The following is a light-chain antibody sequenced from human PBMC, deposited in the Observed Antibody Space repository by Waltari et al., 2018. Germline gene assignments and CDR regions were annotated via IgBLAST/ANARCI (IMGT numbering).Light chain of an antibody. J-gene: IGKJ4*01. Sequence: DTQLTQSSSLTSAYVGDRVTITCRASQGISSVLAWYQQKPGKAPNLLIYVASTLQSGVPSRFSGSGSGTEFTLTISSLQPEDFATYYCQQLNTYPLTFGGGTKVEIK. V-gene: IGKV1-9*01. CDR2: VAS. CDR3: QQLNTYPLT. CDR1: QGISSV.